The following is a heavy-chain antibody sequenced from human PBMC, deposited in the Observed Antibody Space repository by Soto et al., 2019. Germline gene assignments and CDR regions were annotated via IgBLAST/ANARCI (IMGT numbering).Heavy chain of an antibody. D-gene: IGHD3-16*01. CDR3: ARDQDSDNYVYAGSQEPYGMDV. CDR2: TIARFGSA. CDR1: GGTFSSDF. V-gene: IGHV1-69*06. Sequence: QVQLVQSGAEVKKPGSSVKVSCKASGGTFSSDFISWVRQAPGHGLEWVGGTIARFGSANFAQKFQGRVTITADRFTSTVYMELSSLTSEDTATYYCARDQDSDNYVYAGSQEPYGMDVWGQGTTVTVSS. J-gene: IGHJ6*02.